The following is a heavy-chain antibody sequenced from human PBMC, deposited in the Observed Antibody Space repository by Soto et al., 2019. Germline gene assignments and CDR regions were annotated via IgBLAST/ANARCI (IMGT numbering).Heavy chain of an antibody. V-gene: IGHV3-15*01. J-gene: IGHJ3*02. CDR3: AADRYCSSNTCPGAFDI. Sequence: EVQLVESGGDLVKPGGSLRLSCAASGFTFSHVWMTWVRQAPGKGLEWVGRIKRKSDGETTDYAAPVKGRFTISRDDSKNTLYLQMNSLKTDDTAVYYCAADRYCSSNTCPGAFDIWGQGTMVSVS. D-gene: IGHD2-2*01. CDR2: IKRKSDGETT. CDR1: GFTFSHVW.